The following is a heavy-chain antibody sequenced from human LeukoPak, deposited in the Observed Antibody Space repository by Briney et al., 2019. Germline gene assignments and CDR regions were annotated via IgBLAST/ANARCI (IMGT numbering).Heavy chain of an antibody. CDR2: ISYDGSNK. J-gene: IGHJ6*02. D-gene: IGHD3-9*01. CDR3: ARVRGDDTYYYGMDV. CDR1: GFTFSSYA. V-gene: IGHV3-30-3*01. Sequence: GGSLRLSCAASGFTFSSYAMHWVRQDPGKGLEWVAVISYDGSNKYYADSVKGRFTISRDNSKNTLYLQMNSLRAEDTAVYYCARVRGDDTYYYGMDVWGQGTTVTVSS.